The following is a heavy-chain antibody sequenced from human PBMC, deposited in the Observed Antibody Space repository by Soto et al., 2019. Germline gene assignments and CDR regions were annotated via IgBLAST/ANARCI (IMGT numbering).Heavy chain of an antibody. CDR3: AREIHDIWTGPPWGWYFDL. CDR2: INDRGSI. Sequence: QVQLQQWGAGPLRPLETLSLTCGVSGGSFSGYYWAWIRQSPGKGLEWIGEINDRGSINYNPSLKSRVSSSVDTSKNHYSLNLRSVTAADTAVYYCAREIHDIWTGPPWGWYFDLWGRGTLVTVSS. V-gene: IGHV4-34*01. J-gene: IGHJ2*01. D-gene: IGHD3-9*01. CDR1: GGSFSGYY.